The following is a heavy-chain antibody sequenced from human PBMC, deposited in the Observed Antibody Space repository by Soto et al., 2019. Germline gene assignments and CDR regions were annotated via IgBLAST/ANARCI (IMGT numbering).Heavy chain of an antibody. J-gene: IGHJ4*02. Sequence: GASVKVSCKASGHTFTGYYMHWVRQAPGQGLEWMGWINPNSGGTNYAQKFQGRVTMTRDTSISTAYMELSRLRSDDTAVYYCARMYNWNDNHDYWGQGTLVTVSS. V-gene: IGHV1-2*02. D-gene: IGHD1-20*01. CDR1: GHTFTGYY. CDR2: INPNSGGT. CDR3: ARMYNWNDNHDY.